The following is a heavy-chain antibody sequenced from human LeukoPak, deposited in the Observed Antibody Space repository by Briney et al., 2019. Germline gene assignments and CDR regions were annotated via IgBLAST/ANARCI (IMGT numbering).Heavy chain of an antibody. CDR3: ARDGFSSSLPHYGMDV. Sequence: PSETLSLTCTVSGGSISSSNFYWGWIRQPPGKGLEWIGSMYHRGSTYYNPSLKSRVTISVDTSKNQFSLNLSSVTAADTAVYYCARDGFSSSLPHYGMDVWGQGTTVTVSS. V-gene: IGHV4-39*02. D-gene: IGHD6-13*01. CDR1: GGSISSSNFY. J-gene: IGHJ6*02. CDR2: MYHRGST.